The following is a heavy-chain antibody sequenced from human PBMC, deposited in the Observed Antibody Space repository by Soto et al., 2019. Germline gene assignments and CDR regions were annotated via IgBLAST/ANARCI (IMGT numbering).Heavy chain of an antibody. J-gene: IGHJ6*01. Sequence: EVQLVESGGGLVQPGGSLRLSCAASGFTFNNYDMHWVRQVTGKGLEWVSGIGAAGDTYYPGSVNGRFTISRENAKNFLYLQMNSLRAGDTAVYYCARGVLGPGDYYYGMDVW. CDR3: ARGVLGPGDYYYGMDV. CDR1: GFTFNNYD. D-gene: IGHD2-8*02. V-gene: IGHV3-13*01. CDR2: IGAAGDT.